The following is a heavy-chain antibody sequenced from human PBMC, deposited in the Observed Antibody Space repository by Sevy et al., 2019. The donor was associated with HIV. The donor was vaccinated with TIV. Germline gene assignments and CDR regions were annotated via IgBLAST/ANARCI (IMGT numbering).Heavy chain of an antibody. Sequence: GGSLRLSCAASGFTFSSYAMHWVRQAPGKGLEWVAVISYDGNNKYQADSVKDRFTISRDNSKNKLYLQRNSLRAEDTAVYYRARDGSSGGLFLKDYYYFGMDVWGQGTTVTVSS. V-gene: IGHV3-30*04. J-gene: IGHJ6*02. CDR2: ISYDGNNK. CDR1: GFTFSSYA. CDR3: ARDGSSGGLFLKDYYYFGMDV. D-gene: IGHD3-16*01.